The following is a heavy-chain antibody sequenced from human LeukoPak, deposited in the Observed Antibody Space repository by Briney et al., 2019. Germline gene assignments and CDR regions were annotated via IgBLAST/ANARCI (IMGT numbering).Heavy chain of an antibody. CDR1: GGSISSYY. J-gene: IGHJ4*02. Sequence: ASETLSLTCTVSGGSISSYYWSWIRQPPGKGLEWIGYIYYSGCTNYNPSLKSRVTISVDTSKNQFSLKLSSVTAADTAVYYCARGYGSGSYWTLFDYWGQGTLVTVSS. D-gene: IGHD3-10*01. V-gene: IGHV4-59*01. CDR3: ARGYGSGSYWTLFDY. CDR2: IYYSGCT.